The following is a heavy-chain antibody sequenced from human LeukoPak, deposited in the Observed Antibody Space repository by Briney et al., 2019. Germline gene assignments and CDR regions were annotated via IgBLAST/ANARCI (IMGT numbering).Heavy chain of an antibody. CDR1: GFTFSSYS. CDR2: ISSSSSYI. V-gene: IGHV3-21*01. D-gene: IGHD6-13*01. CDR3: ATRPSYSSNWYVRDY. Sequence: GGSLRLSCAASGFTFSSYSMNWVRQAPGKGLEWVSSISSSSSYIYYVDSVKGRFTISRDNAKNSLYLQTNSLRAEDTAVYYCATRPSYSSNWYVRDYWGQGTLVTVSS. J-gene: IGHJ4*02.